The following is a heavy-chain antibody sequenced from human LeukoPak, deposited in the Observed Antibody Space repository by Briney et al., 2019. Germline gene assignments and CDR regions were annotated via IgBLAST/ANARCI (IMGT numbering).Heavy chain of an antibody. V-gene: IGHV4-34*01. CDR2: INHSGST. CDR3: ARGSASYYYGSGRFDY. Sequence: SETLSLTCAVYGGSFSGYYWSWIRQPPGKGLEWIGEINHSGSTNYNPSLKSRVTISVGTSKNQFSLKLSSVTAADTAVYYCARGSASYYYGSGRFDYWGQGTLVTVSS. D-gene: IGHD3-10*01. J-gene: IGHJ4*02. CDR1: GGSFSGYY.